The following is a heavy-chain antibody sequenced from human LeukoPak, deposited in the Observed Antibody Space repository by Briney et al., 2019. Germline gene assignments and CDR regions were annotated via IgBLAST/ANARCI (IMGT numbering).Heavy chain of an antibody. Sequence: GGSLRLSCAASGFXFSGSAIHWVRQASGKGLEWVGRISSKTNNYATAYAASVKGRFTISRDDSKNTAYLQMNSLKTEDTAVYYCTKWDLNDGFDIWGQGTMVTVSS. D-gene: IGHD1-26*01. J-gene: IGHJ3*02. CDR2: ISSKTNNYAT. V-gene: IGHV3-73*01. CDR1: GFXFSGSA. CDR3: TKWDLNDGFDI.